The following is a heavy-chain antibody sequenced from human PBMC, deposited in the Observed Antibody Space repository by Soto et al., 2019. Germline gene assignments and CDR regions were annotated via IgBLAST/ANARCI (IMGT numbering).Heavy chain of an antibody. CDR2: ITSSGAA. D-gene: IGHD3-22*01. CDR1: GFTFNNYA. CDR3: AKGESSVSARDCDP. J-gene: IGHJ5*02. V-gene: IGHV3-23*01. Sequence: DVQLLESGGDLAQPGGSLRLSCEASGFTFNNYAIAWVRQAPGKGLELVSGITSSGAAYYADSVKGRFTISRDNSKNTLYLQMNSLRAEDTAVYYCAKGESSVSARDCDPWGQGTLVTVSS.